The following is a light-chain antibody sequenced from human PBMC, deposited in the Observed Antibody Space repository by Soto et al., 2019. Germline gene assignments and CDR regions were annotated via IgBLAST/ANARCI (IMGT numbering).Light chain of an antibody. CDR2: EVS. V-gene: IGKV2-29*03. J-gene: IGKJ1*01. Sequence: ILITGTPLSLSIIPIHTAPISSQSRQTILHSDGKTYCYWYVQKAGQAPQPLIYEVSNRFSGVPERFSGSGSRTDFTLKISRVEADDVGIYYCMQAIDIPWTFGQGAKVDIK. CDR3: MQAIDIPWT. CDR1: QTILHSDGKTY.